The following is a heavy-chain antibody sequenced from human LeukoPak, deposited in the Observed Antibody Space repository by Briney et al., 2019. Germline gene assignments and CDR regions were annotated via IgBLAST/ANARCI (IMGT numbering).Heavy chain of an antibody. J-gene: IGHJ6*03. V-gene: IGHV4-4*07. CDR1: GGSISSYY. Sequence: PSETLPLTCTVSGGSISSYYWSWIRQPAGKGLEWIGRIYTSGSTNYNPSLKSRVTISVDTSKNQFSLKLSSVTAADTAVYYCARVGGIVVGPPRYMDVWGKGTTVTVSS. CDR2: IYTSGST. CDR3: ARVGGIVVGPPRYMDV. D-gene: IGHD2-21*01.